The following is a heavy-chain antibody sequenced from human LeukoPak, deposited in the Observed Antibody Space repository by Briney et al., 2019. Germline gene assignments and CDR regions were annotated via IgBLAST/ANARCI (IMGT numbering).Heavy chain of an antibody. D-gene: IGHD6-13*01. CDR2: IYYSGST. V-gene: IGHV4-39*01. J-gene: IGHJ5*02. Sequence: SETLSLTCTVSGSSISSSSYYWGWIRQPTGKGLEWIGSIYYSGSTYYNPSLKSRVTISVDTSKNQFSLKLSSVTAADTAVYYCARGAAAGTNSGFDPWGQGTLVTVSS. CDR1: GSSISSSSYY. CDR3: ARGAAAGTNSGFDP.